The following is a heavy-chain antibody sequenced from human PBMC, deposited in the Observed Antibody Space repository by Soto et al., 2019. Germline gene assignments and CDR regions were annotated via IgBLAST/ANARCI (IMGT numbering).Heavy chain of an antibody. J-gene: IGHJ4*02. CDR2: INPANGFA. CDR1: GYTFTYNA. CDR3: ARDLYY. Sequence: GASVKVSCKASGYTFTYNAMHWVRQAPGQRLEWMGWINPANGFAKYSQKFQGRVTFTRDTSANTAYMEASSLRSEDTAIYYCARDLYYWGQGTLVTVSS. V-gene: IGHV1-3*01.